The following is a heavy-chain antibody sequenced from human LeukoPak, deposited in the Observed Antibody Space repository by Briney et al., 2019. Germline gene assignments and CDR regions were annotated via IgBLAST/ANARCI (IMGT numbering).Heavy chain of an antibody. D-gene: IGHD3-22*01. Sequence: GGSLRLSCAASGFTFSSYAMSWVRQAPGKGLEWVSAISGSGGNTYYADSVKGRFTISRDNSKNTLYLQMNSLRAEDTAVYYCVQPDPYYYDSSGVVWGQGTLVTVSS. J-gene: IGHJ4*02. V-gene: IGHV3-23*01. CDR2: ISGSGGNT. CDR3: VQPDPYYYDSSGVV. CDR1: GFTFSSYA.